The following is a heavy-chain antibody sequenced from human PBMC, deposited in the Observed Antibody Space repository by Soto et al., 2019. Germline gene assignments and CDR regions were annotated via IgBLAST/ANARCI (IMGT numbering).Heavy chain of an antibody. CDR3: TREAGWQRMVPYD. D-gene: IGHD6-25*01. J-gene: IGHJ4*02. CDR1: GYTFTSYG. Sequence: QVQLVQSGSEVKKPGASVNVSCKAFGYTFTSYGFSWVRQVPGQGLEWLGWISALNGDTQYAQPMKRRLTVTRDTATTTLHMELRSLTPADPAVYYCTREAGWQRMVPYDWDQGTLVSVS. CDR2: ISALNGDT. V-gene: IGHV1-18*04.